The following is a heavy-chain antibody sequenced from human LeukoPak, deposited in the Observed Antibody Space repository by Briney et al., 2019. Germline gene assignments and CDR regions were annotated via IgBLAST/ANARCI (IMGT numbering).Heavy chain of an antibody. CDR2: IYHSGST. V-gene: IGHV4-30-2*01. CDR1: GGSISSGGYS. Sequence: PSQTLSLTCAVSGGSISSGGYSWSWIRQPPGKGLEWIGYIYHSGSTYYNPSLKSRVTISVDTSKNQFSLKLSSVTAADTAVYYCARADTAMVTIDYWGQGTLVTVSS. J-gene: IGHJ4*02. D-gene: IGHD5-18*01. CDR3: ARADTAMVTIDY.